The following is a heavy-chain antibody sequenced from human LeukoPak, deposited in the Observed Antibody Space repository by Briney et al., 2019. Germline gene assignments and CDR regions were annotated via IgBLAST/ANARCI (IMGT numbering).Heavy chain of an antibody. CDR1: EFTFSNYD. CDR2: IRYDGNTK. V-gene: IGHV3-30*02. Sequence: PGGSLRLSCAASEFTFSNYDIHWVRQAPGKGLEWVAFIRYDGNTKYYADSAKGRFTISRDKSKNTLSLQMNSLRAEDTAIYYCAKDLRHYFDYWGQGTLVTVSS. J-gene: IGHJ4*02. CDR3: AKDLRHYFDY.